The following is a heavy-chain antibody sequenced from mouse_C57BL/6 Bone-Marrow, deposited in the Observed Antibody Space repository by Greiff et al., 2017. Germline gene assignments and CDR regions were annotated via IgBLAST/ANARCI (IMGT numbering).Heavy chain of an antibody. D-gene: IGHD1-1*01. CDR2: IYPRSGNT. CDR3: AREGHYYGSSYDYYAMDY. Sequence: VQLVESGAELARPGASVKLSCKASGYTFTSYGISWVKQRTGQGLEWIGEIYPRSGNTYYNEKFKGKATLTADKSSSTAYMELRSLTSEDSAVYFCAREGHYYGSSYDYYAMDYWGQGTSVTVSS. CDR1: GYTFTSYG. J-gene: IGHJ4*01. V-gene: IGHV1-81*01.